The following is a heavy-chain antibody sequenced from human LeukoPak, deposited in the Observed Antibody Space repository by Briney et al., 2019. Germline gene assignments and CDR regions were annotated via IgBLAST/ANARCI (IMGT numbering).Heavy chain of an antibody. CDR2: IGIGGDT. J-gene: IGHJ6*02. Sequence: GGSLRLSCAASGFIFNNFDMHWVRQGTGKGLEWVSAIGIGGDTHYSGSVKGRFIISRENAKNSLFLQMNSLRVGDTGVYYCARDRFGMDVWGRGTTVIVSS. V-gene: IGHV3-13*01. CDR3: ARDRFGMDV. CDR1: GFIFNNFD.